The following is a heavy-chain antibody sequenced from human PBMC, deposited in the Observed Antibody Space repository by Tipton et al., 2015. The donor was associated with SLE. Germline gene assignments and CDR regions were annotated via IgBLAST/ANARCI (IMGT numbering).Heavy chain of an antibody. CDR3: SLQPGDMPFYHLDV. CDR1: GYRFPNYW. V-gene: IGHV5-51*03. CDR2: IFPDDSDT. D-gene: IGHD2-2*01. J-gene: IGHJ6*03. Sequence: VQLVQSGAEVRKPGESLKISCKGSGYRFPNYWIGWGRQMPGKGLEWMGLIFPDDSDTIYSPAFQGQVTISADKSINTACLQWGVLYASDAALCYCSLQPGDMPFYHLDVWGNVTTVTVSS.